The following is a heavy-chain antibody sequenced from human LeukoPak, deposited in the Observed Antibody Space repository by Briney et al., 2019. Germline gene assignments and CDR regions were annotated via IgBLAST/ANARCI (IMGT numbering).Heavy chain of an antibody. D-gene: IGHD3-22*01. Sequence: ASVKVSCKVSGYTLTELSMHWVRQAPGKGLEWMGGFDPEDGETIYAQKFQGRVTMTEDTSTDTAYMELSSLRSEDTAVYYCATGYYDSSGPSALDYWGQGTLVTVSS. CDR3: ATGYYDSSGPSALDY. CDR1: GYTLTELS. J-gene: IGHJ4*02. CDR2: FDPEDGET. V-gene: IGHV1-24*01.